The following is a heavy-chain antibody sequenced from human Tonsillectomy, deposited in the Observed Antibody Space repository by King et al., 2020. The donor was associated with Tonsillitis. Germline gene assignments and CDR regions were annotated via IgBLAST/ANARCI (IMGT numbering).Heavy chain of an antibody. V-gene: IGHV3-33*08. CDR2: IWYDGSNK. J-gene: IGHJ3*02. D-gene: IGHD3-22*01. CDR3: ARDRTRTYYYDSSGFRDAFDI. Sequence: VQLVESGGGVVQPGRSLRLSCAASGFTFSRYGMHWVRQAPGKGLEWVAVIWYDGSNKYYADSVKGRFTISRDNSKNTLYLQMNSLRAEDTAVYYCARDRTRTYYYDSSGFRDAFDIWGQGTMVTVSS. CDR1: GFTFSRYG.